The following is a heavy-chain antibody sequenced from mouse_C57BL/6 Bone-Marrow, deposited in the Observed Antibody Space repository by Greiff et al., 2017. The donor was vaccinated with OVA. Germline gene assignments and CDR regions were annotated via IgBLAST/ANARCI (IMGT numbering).Heavy chain of an antibody. J-gene: IGHJ2*01. D-gene: IGHD1-1*01. V-gene: IGHV5-4*01. CDR2: ISDGGSYT. CDR1: GFTFSSYA. Sequence: EVQLQESGGGLVKPGGSLKLSCAASGFTFSSYAMSWVRQTPEKRLEWVATISDGGSYTYYPDNVKGRFTISRDNAKNKLYLQMSHLKSEDTAMYYCARESLYGSKGYWGQGTTLTVSS. CDR3: ARESLYGSKGY.